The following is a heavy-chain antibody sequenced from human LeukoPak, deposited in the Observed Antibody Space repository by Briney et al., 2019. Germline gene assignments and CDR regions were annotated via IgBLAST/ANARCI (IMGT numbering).Heavy chain of an antibody. Sequence: PSETLSLTCTVSGGSISSYYWSWIRQPPGKGLEWIGYIYYSGSTNYNPSLKSRVTISVDTSKNQFSLKLSSVTAADTAVYYCARHGGGYCSGGSCPPGGSFDPWGQGTLVTVSS. CDR3: ARHGGGYCSGGSCPPGGSFDP. J-gene: IGHJ5*02. CDR2: IYYSGST. D-gene: IGHD2-15*01. V-gene: IGHV4-59*08. CDR1: GGSISSYY.